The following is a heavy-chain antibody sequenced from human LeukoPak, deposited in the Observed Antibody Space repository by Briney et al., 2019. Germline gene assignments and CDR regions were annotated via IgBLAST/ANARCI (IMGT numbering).Heavy chain of an antibody. V-gene: IGHV3-48*03. Sequence: GGSLRLSCAASGFTFSIYEMNWVRQAPGKGLEWVSYISSSGSTLYYADSVKGRFTISRDNAKNSLYLQMNSLRVEDMALYYCARETDSTLFDYWGQGTLVTVSS. CDR1: GFTFSIYE. D-gene: IGHD2-2*01. CDR3: ARETDSTLFDY. CDR2: ISSSGSTL. J-gene: IGHJ4*02.